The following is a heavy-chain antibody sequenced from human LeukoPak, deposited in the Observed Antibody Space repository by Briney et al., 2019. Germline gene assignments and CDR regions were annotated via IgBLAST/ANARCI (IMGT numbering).Heavy chain of an antibody. V-gene: IGHV3-30*18. CDR1: GFTFSHYG. Sequence: GRSLTLSCAASGFTFSHYGMHWVRQAPGKGLEWVAVVSHDGSKKYYGDSVKGRFTISRDNSENTVYLQMNSLRREETGVYYCAKDMGENQLWHWFDPWGQGTQVTVSS. J-gene: IGHJ5*02. CDR2: VSHDGSKK. D-gene: IGHD2-21*01. CDR3: AKDMGENQLWHWFDP.